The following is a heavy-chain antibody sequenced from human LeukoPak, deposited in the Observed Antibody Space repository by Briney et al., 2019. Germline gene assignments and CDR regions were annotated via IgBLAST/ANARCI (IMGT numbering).Heavy chain of an antibody. J-gene: IGHJ4*02. D-gene: IGHD2-2*02. CDR2: IYYSGST. CDR1: GGSFSGYY. CDR3: ARDQRYCSSTSCYRQLDY. Sequence: SETLSLTCAVYGGSFSGYYWSWIRQPPGKGLEWIGYIYYSGSTNYNPSLKSRVTISVDTSKNQFSLKLSPVTAADTAVYYCARDQRYCSSTSCYRQLDYWGQGTLVTVSS. V-gene: IGHV4-59*01.